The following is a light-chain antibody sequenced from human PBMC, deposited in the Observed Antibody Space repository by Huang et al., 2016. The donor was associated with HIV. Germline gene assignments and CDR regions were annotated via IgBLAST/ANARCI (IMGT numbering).Light chain of an antibody. J-gene: IGKJ2*01. CDR3: QQYGSSPYT. CDR2: GAS. Sequence: EILFTQSPGTLSLSPGERATLPCRASQSVSSSYLAWYQQKPGQAPRLLIDGASSRATGIPDRFSGSGSGTDFTLTISRLEPEDFAVYYCQQYGSSPYTFGQGTKLEIK. CDR1: QSVSSSY. V-gene: IGKV3-20*01.